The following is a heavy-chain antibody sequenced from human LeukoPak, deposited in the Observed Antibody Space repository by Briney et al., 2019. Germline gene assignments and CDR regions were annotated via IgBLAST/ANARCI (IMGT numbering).Heavy chain of an antibody. CDR1: GGSMSSSSYY. CDR3: ARVVRSYGHNWFDP. Sequence: PSETLSLTCTVSGGSMSSSSYYWGWIRQPPGKGLEWIGSIYYSGSTYYNPSLKSRVTISVDKSKNQFSLKLSSVTAADTAVYYCARVVRSYGHNWFDPWGQGTLVTVSS. J-gene: IGHJ5*02. D-gene: IGHD5-18*01. CDR2: IYYSGST. V-gene: IGHV4-39*07.